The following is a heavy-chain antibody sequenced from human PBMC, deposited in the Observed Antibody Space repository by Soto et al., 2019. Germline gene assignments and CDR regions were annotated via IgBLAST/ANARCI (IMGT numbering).Heavy chain of an antibody. V-gene: IGHV1-69*13. CDR1: GYTFTSYA. CDR3: AKGVPGIAVAGTGYFQH. CDR2: IIPIFGTA. J-gene: IGHJ1*01. D-gene: IGHD6-19*01. Sequence: SVKVSCKASGYTFTSYAMNWVRQAPGQGLEWMGGIIPIFGTANYAQKFQGRVTITADESTSTAYMELNSLRAEDTAVYYCAKGVPGIAVAGTGYFQHWGQGTLVTVSS.